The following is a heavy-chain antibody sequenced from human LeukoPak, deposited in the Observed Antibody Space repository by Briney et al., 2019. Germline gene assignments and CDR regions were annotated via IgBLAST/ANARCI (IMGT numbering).Heavy chain of an antibody. J-gene: IGHJ4*02. V-gene: IGHV1-2*06. CDR3: ARDNGLGATVGDY. D-gene: IGHD1-26*01. CDR2: INPNSGGT. Sequence: PRASVKVSCKASGYTFTDYYIHWVRQAPGQGLEWMGRINPNSGGTKYAQNFQGRVPMARDTSISTAYMELSRLRSDDTAVYYCARDNGLGATVGDYWGQGTLVTVSS. CDR1: GYTFTDYY.